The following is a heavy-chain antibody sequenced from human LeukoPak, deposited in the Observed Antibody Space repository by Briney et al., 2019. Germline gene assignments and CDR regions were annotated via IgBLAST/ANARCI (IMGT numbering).Heavy chain of an antibody. Sequence: SETLSLTCTVSGGSISSGGYSWSWIRQHPGKGLEWNGYIYYSGSTYYNPSLKSRVTISVDTSKNQFSLKLSSVTAADTAVYYCARGRNRAFDAFDIWGQGTMVTVSS. V-gene: IGHV4-31*03. J-gene: IGHJ3*02. CDR2: IYYSGST. CDR1: GGSISSGGYS. CDR3: ARGRNRAFDAFDI.